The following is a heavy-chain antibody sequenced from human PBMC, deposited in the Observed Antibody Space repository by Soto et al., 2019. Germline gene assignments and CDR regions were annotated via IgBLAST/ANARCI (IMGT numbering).Heavy chain of an antibody. CDR2: IIPIFGTA. Sequence: QVQLVQSGAEVKKPGSSVKVSCKASGGTFSSYVISWVRQAPGQGLEWMGGIIPIFGTAHYAQKFQGRVTMTADESTTTAYMELSSLRSEDTAVYYCARSPGEGYWGQGTLVTVSS. J-gene: IGHJ4*02. CDR1: GGTFSSYV. CDR3: ARSPGEGY. V-gene: IGHV1-69*12. D-gene: IGHD3-10*01.